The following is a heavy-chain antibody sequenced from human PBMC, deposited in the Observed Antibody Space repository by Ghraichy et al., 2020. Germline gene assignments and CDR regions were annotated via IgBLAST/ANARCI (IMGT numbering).Heavy chain of an antibody. CDR1: GFTFRSYW. Sequence: GGSLRLSCAASGFTFRSYWMIWVRKAPGKGLEWVANINQDESEKYYVDSVKGRFTISRDNAKNSLYLQMNSLRAEDTAVYYCAREGAGGDYWGQGTLVTVSS. J-gene: IGHJ4*02. CDR3: AREGAGGDY. CDR2: INQDESEK. V-gene: IGHV3-7*03. D-gene: IGHD6-13*01.